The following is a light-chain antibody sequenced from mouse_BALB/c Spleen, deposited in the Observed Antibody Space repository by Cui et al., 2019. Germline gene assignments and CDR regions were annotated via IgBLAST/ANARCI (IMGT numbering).Light chain of an antibody. Sequence: QIVLSQSPAILSASPGEKVTMSCRASSSVSYTHWYQQMPGSSPKPWIYATSNLASGVPGRFSVSGSGTSYSLTISRVEAEDAATYYCQQWSSNPPTFGAGTKLELK. CDR1: SSVSY. CDR3: QQWSSNPPT. J-gene: IGKJ5*01. V-gene: IGKV4-72*01. CDR2: ATS.